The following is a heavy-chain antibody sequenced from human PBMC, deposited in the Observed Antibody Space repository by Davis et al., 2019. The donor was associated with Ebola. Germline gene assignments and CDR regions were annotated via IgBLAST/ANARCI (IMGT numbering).Heavy chain of an antibody. Sequence: PSETLSLTCTVSGGSISSGYYWGWIRQPPGKGLEWIGSIYHSGSTYYNPSLKSRVTISVDTSKNQFSLKLSSVTAADTAVYYCARDGFHDYDYIWGSYRPYNWFDPWGQGTLVTVSS. CDR3: ARDGFHDYDYIWGSYRPYNWFDP. CDR1: GGSISSGYY. D-gene: IGHD3-16*02. V-gene: IGHV4-38-2*02. J-gene: IGHJ5*02. CDR2: IYHSGST.